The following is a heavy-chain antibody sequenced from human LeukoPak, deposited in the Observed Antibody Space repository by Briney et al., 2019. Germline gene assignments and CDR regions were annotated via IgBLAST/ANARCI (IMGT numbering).Heavy chain of an antibody. J-gene: IGHJ6*02. D-gene: IGHD1-7*01. CDR2: IWYDGSNK. Sequence: PGGSLRLSCAASGFTFSSYGMHWVRQAPGKGLEWVAVIWYDGSNKYYADSVKGRFTISRDNSKNTLYLQMNSLRAEDTAVYYCAGGITGTTPWPMDGMDVWGQGTTVTVSS. V-gene: IGHV3-33*01. CDR3: AGGITGTTPWPMDGMDV. CDR1: GFTFSSYG.